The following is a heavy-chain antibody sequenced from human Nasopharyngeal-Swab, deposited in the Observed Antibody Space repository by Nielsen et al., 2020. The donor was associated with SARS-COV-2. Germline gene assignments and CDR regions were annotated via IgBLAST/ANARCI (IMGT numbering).Heavy chain of an antibody. Sequence: GGSLRLSCVASGFTFSSYGMYWVRQAPGKGLEWVSIISYDGSNKYHADSVKGRFTISRDNSKNTLYLQMNSLRAEDTAVYYCARANPSYGMDVWGQGTTVTVSS. CDR1: GFTFSSYG. CDR2: ISYDGSNK. J-gene: IGHJ6*02. CDR3: ARANPSYGMDV. V-gene: IGHV3-30*03.